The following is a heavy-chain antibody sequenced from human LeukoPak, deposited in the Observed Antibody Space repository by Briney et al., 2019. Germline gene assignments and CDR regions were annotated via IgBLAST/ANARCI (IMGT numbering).Heavy chain of an antibody. CDR2: ISSGTTYI. V-gene: IGHV3-21*01. Sequence: PGGSLRLSCAASGFTFSSYTMNWVRQAPGKGLEWVSSISSGTTYIYYADSVKGRFTISRDNAKNSLYLQMNSLRAEDTAAYYCARAAAGASSWFDPWGQGTLVTVSS. CDR1: GFTFSSYT. J-gene: IGHJ5*02. D-gene: IGHD1-14*01. CDR3: ARAAAGASSWFDP.